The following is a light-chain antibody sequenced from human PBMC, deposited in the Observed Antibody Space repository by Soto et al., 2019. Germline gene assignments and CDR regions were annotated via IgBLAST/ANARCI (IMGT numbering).Light chain of an antibody. Sequence: DIQLTQSPSFLSASVGDRVTITCRASQGLSSDLAWYQQKPGKAPKLLIYAASTLQSGVPYRFSGSGSGTEFTLTISSRPTEDFATSYCQKLNSYPITFGQGTRLEIK. CDR2: AAS. J-gene: IGKJ5*01. CDR3: QKLNSYPIT. CDR1: QGLSSD. V-gene: IGKV1-9*01.